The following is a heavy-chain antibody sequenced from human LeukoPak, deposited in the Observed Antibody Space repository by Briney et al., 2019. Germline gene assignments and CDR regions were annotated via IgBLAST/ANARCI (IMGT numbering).Heavy chain of an antibody. CDR1: GFTFSDFS. CDR2: ISSSSSYI. CDR3: ASLYDSSGYYLGY. Sequence: GGSLRLSCAASGFTFSDFSMNWVRQPPGKGLEWVSSISSSSSYIYYADSVKGRFTISRDNAKNSLHLQMNSLRAEDTAVYYCASLYDSSGYYLGYWGQGTLVTVSS. V-gene: IGHV3-21*01. J-gene: IGHJ4*02. D-gene: IGHD3-22*01.